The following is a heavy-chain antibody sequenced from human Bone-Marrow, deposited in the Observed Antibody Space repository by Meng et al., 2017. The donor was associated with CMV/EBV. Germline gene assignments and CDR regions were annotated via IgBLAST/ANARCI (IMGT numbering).Heavy chain of an antibody. CDR3: AKDIDSTPYSTSSPRHFDS. CDR1: GFTFNGYA. CDR2: ISWDSGGK. D-gene: IGHD6-6*01. V-gene: IGHV3-9*01. Sequence: SLKISCAASGFTFNGYAMHWVRLGPGKGLEWVSGISWDSGGKAYADSVRGRFTISRDNAKKYLYLQMNSLRADDTAFYFCAKDIDSTPYSTSSPRHFDSWGRGTLVTVSS. J-gene: IGHJ4*02.